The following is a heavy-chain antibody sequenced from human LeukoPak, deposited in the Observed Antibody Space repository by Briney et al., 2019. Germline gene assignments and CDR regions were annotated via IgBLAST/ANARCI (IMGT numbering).Heavy chain of an antibody. V-gene: IGHV3-30*18. J-gene: IGHJ4*02. D-gene: IGHD2-2*01. CDR3: AKLGCSSTRCYINY. CDR2: ISYDGSDQ. CDR1: GFSFNTYA. Sequence: GGSLRLSCAASGFSFNTYAMRWVRQAPGKGLEWVAVISYDGSDQYYADSVKGRFTVSRDNSKNTLYLQMNSLRAEDTAVYYCAKLGCSSTRCYINYWGQGTLVTASS.